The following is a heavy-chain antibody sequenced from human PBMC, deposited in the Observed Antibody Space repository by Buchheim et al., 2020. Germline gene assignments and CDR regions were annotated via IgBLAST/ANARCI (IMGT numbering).Heavy chain of an antibody. Sequence: QVQLQQWGAGLLKPSETLSLTCAVYGGSFSGYYWSWIRQPPGKGLEWIGEINHSGSTNYNPSLKSRVTISVDTSKNQFSLKLSSVTAADTAVYYCARGTVAGDPYYYYGMDVWGQGTT. D-gene: IGHD6-19*01. CDR3: ARGTVAGDPYYYYGMDV. V-gene: IGHV4-34*01. J-gene: IGHJ6*02. CDR2: INHSGST. CDR1: GGSFSGYY.